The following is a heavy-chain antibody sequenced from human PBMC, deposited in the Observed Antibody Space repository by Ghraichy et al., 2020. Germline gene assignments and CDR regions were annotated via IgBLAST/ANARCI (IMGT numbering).Heavy chain of an antibody. CDR3: ARGGGGYCSRTGCYFGRYFDP. V-gene: IGHV4-34*01. CDR1: GGSFSGYY. J-gene: IGHJ5*02. Sequence: SETLSLTCAVYGGSFSGYYWSWIRQPPGKGLEWIGEINHSGSTNYNPSLKSRVTISVDTSKNQFSLKLSSVTAADTAVYYCARGGGGYCSRTGCYFGRYFDPWGQGTLVTVSS. D-gene: IGHD2-2*01. CDR2: INHSGST.